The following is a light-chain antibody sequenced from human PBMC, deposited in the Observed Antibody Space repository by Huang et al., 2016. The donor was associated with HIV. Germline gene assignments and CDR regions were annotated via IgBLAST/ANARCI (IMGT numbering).Light chain of an antibody. J-gene: IGKJ1*01. Sequence: EIVLTQSPGTLSLSPGERATLSCKTSQSVSSSFLAWYQQKPGQAPRLLIYGASSRATGIPDRFSGSGSGTDFTLTISRLEPEDFAVYYCQHYGSSPPWTFGQGTKVEIK. CDR2: GAS. CDR3: QHYGSSPPWT. CDR1: QSVSSSF. V-gene: IGKV3-20*01.